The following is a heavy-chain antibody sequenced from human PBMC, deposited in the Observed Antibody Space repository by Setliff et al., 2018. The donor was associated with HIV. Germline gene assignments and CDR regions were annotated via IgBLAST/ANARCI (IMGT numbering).Heavy chain of an antibody. Sequence: PGGSLRLSCAPSGFRFSDYTMTWVRQAPGKGLECVSGISGSGDTIYYADSVKGRFTISRDNAKNSLYLQMNSLRAEDTAVYYCARDWVSMDRGASMDVWGKGTTVTVSS. CDR1: GFRFSDYT. CDR3: ARDWVSMDRGASMDV. D-gene: IGHD3-10*01. J-gene: IGHJ6*03. CDR2: ISGSGDTI. V-gene: IGHV3-48*01.